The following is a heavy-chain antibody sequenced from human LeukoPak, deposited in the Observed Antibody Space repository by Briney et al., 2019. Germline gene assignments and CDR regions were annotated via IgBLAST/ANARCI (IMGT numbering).Heavy chain of an antibody. CDR3: AGGGYCSSASCFAPLFDW. V-gene: IGHV4-59*01. CDR2: IYNSETT. Sequence: SETLSLTCTVSGASISRYYWSWIRQSPGKGLEWIGYIYNSETTNYNPSLKSRVAMSLYTSKSQFSLRLRPVTAADTALYFCAGGGYCSSASCFAPLFDWWGRGILVTVSS. J-gene: IGHJ4*02. CDR1: GASISRYY. D-gene: IGHD2-2*01.